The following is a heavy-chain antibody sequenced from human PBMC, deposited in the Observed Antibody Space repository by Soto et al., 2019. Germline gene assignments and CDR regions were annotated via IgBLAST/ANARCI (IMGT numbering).Heavy chain of an antibody. Sequence: PSETLSLTCTVSGGSISRYYWSWIRQPPGKGLEWIGYIYYSGSTNYNPSLKSRVTISVDTSKNQFSLKLSSVTAADTAVYYCASTLPGIAEAGFDDWGQGTLVTVAS. CDR1: GGSISRYY. CDR3: ASTLPGIAEAGFDD. V-gene: IGHV4-59*08. D-gene: IGHD6-13*01. CDR2: IYYSGST. J-gene: IGHJ4*02.